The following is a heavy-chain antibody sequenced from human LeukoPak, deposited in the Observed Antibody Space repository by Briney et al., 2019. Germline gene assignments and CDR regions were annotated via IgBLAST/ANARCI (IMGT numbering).Heavy chain of an antibody. CDR3: ARDRFEVYPYYYYGMDV. Sequence: ASVKVSCKASGYTFTSYYMHWVRQAPGQGLEWMGIINPSGGSTSYAQKFQGRVTMTRDTSTSTVYMELSSLRSEDTAVYYCARDRFEVYPYYYYGMDVWGQGTTVTVS. CDR1: GYTFTSYY. J-gene: IGHJ6*02. D-gene: IGHD3-10*01. CDR2: INPSGGST. V-gene: IGHV1-46*01.